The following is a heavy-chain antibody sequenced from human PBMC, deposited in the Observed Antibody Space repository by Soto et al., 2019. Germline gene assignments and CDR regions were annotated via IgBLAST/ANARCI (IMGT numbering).Heavy chain of an antibody. J-gene: IGHJ4*02. V-gene: IGHV3-30*18. CDR1: GFTFSTYA. CDR3: VKSQFSDSGGYPLAS. CDR2: ISYDESDK. Sequence: QVQLVESGGGVVQPGRSLRLSCAASGFTFSTYAMHWVRQAPGKGLEWVAVISYDESDKLYADSVKGRFTISKDNSKNPLYLQMNSLRVEDTAVYYCVKSQFSDSGGYPLASWGQGTLVTVSS. D-gene: IGHD3-22*01.